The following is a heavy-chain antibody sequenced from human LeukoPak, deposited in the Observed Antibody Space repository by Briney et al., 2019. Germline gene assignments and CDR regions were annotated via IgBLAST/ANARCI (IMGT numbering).Heavy chain of an antibody. V-gene: IGHV3-21*01. CDR3: ARGFYGDYVNWFDR. CDR1: GFTFSSDS. Sequence: GGSLRRSCAASGFTFSSDSMNWVREAPGKGLEWVSSISSSSSDIYYADSVKGRFTIYRDNAKNSLYLQMNSLRAEDTAVYYCARGFYGDYVNWFDRWGQGTLVTVSS. CDR2: ISSSSSDI. J-gene: IGHJ5*02. D-gene: IGHD4-17*01.